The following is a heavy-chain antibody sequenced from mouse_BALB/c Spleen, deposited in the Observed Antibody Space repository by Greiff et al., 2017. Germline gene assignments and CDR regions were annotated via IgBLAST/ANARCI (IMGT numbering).Heavy chain of an antibody. CDR3: ARYDGSWYFDV. Sequence: EVKLMESGGGLVQPGGSRKLSCAASGFTFSSFGMHWVRQAPEKGLEWVAYISSGSSTIYYADTVKGRFTISRDNPKNTLFLQMTSLRSEDTAMYYCARYDGSWYFDVWGAGTTVTVSS. CDR2: ISSGSSTI. V-gene: IGHV5-17*02. D-gene: IGHD2-14*01. J-gene: IGHJ1*01. CDR1: GFTFSSFG.